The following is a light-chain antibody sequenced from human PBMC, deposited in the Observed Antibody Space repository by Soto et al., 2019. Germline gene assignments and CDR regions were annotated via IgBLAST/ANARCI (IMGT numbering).Light chain of an antibody. V-gene: IGLV2-14*01. CDR2: ASS. J-gene: IGLJ1*01. Sequence: QSVLTQPASVSGSPGQSITISCTGTSSDVGSYNYVSWYQQHPGKAPRLMIYASSNRPSGVSNRFSGSKSGNTASLTISGLQAEDEADYYCSSFTSGSTLFGTGTKVTVL. CDR3: SSFTSGSTL. CDR1: SSDVGSYNY.